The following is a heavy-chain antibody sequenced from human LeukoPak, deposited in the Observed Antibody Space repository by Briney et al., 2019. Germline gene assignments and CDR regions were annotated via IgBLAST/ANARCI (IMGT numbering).Heavy chain of an antibody. Sequence: GASVKVSCKAFGYTFTNNWMHWVRQAPGQGPEWMGLISPTGGSTAYAQKFQGRVTMTRDTSISTAYMELSRLRSDDTALYYCARDRGYSSSPFDYWGQGTLVTVSS. CDR1: GYTFTNNW. D-gene: IGHD6-13*01. J-gene: IGHJ4*02. CDR3: ARDRGYSSSPFDY. V-gene: IGHV1-46*01. CDR2: ISPTGGST.